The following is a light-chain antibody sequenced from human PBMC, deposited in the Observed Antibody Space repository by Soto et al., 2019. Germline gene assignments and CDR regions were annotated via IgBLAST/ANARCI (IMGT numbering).Light chain of an antibody. Sequence: DIQMTQSPSTLSASVADRVTITCRASQSISDWLAWYQQKPGKAPKLLIYRASSLQSGVPSRFSGRGSGTEFTLTLSGLQPDDLATYFCRGYNSHPLTFGGGTNV. CDR3: RGYNSHPLT. V-gene: IGKV1-5*03. J-gene: IGKJ4*01. CDR2: RAS. CDR1: QSISDW.